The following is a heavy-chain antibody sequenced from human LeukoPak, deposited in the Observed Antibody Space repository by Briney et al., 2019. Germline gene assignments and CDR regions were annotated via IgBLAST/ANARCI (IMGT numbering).Heavy chain of an antibody. CDR3: AKAPVLRFLEWLLFFLNFDY. D-gene: IGHD3-3*01. J-gene: IGHJ4*02. Sequence: ASVKVSCKASGYTFTSYGISWVRQAPGQGLEWMGWISAYNGNTNYAQKLQGRVTMTTDTSTSTAYMELRSLRSDDTAVYYCAKAPVLRFLEWLLFFLNFDYWGQGTLVTVSS. CDR1: GYTFTSYG. V-gene: IGHV1-18*01. CDR2: ISAYNGNT.